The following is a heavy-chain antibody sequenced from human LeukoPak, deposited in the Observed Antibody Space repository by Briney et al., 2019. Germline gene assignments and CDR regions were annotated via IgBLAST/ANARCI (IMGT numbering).Heavy chain of an antibody. CDR3: ASFNGDSSSFYYYYYYMDV. D-gene: IGHD6-6*01. V-gene: IGHV4-59*08. CDR1: GGSISSYY. J-gene: IGHJ6*03. CDR2: MYNSGST. Sequence: SETLSLTCTVSGGSISSYYWSWIRQPPGKGLEWIGYMYNSGSTNYNPSLKSRVTISADTSKNQFSLKLTSVTAADTAVYYCASFNGDSSSFYYYYYYMDVWGKGTTVTVSS.